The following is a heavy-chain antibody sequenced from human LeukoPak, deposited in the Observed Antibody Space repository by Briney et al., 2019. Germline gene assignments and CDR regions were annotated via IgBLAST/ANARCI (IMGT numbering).Heavy chain of an antibody. V-gene: IGHV3-11*01. D-gene: IGHD2-15*01. CDR1: GFTFSDYN. CDR3: ARVLRYRSGGNCYSGGLGYMDV. Sequence: PGGSLRLSCAAPGFTFSDYNMRWIRQAPGKGLEWVSSISRSGSTKYYADSVKGRFTISRDNAKNSLFLQMNSLRAEDTAVYYCARVLRYRSGGNCYSGGLGYMDVWGKGTTVTISS. CDR2: ISRSGSTK. J-gene: IGHJ6*03.